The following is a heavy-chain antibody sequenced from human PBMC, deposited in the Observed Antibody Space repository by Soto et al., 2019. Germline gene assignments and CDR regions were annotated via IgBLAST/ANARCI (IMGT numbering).Heavy chain of an antibody. V-gene: IGHV3-30*18. D-gene: IGHD3-10*01. J-gene: IGHJ6*02. CDR3: AKNSLWFGEGRAGYGMDV. CDR2: ISYDGSNK. Sequence: PGGSLRLSCAASGFTFSSYGMHWVRQAPGKGLEWVAVISYDGSNKYYADSVKGRFTISRDNSKNTLYLQMNSLRAEDTAVYYCAKNSLWFGEGRAGYGMDVWGQGTTVTVSS. CDR1: GFTFSSYG.